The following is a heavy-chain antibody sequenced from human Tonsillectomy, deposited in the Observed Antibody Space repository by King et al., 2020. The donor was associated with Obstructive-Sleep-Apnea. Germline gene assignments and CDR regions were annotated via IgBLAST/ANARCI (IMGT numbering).Heavy chain of an antibody. D-gene: IGHD3-22*01. V-gene: IGHV3-49*03. Sequence: VQLVESGGGLVQPGRSLRLSCTASGFRFGDYVMSWFRQAPGKGLECVGFIRNKAYGGTTEYAASVKGRFTISRDDSKSIAYLQMNSLKTEDTAMYYCSRKFYYDSSGNAVDFWGQGPLVTVSS. J-gene: IGHJ4*02. CDR2: IRNKAYGGTT. CDR3: SRKFYYDSSGNAVDF. CDR1: GFRFGDYV.